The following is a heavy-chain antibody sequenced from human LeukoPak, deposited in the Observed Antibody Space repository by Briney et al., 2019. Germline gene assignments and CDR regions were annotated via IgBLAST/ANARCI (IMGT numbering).Heavy chain of an antibody. CDR2: IRYDGSNK. Sequence: PGGSLRLSCAASRFTFSSYGMHWVRQAPGKGLEWVAFIRYDGSNKYYADSVKGRFTISRDNSKNTLYLQMNSLRAEDTAVYYCANGYCSSTSCYPHNRDAFDIWGQGTMVTVSS. D-gene: IGHD2-2*03. CDR1: RFTFSSYG. CDR3: ANGYCSSTSCYPHNRDAFDI. V-gene: IGHV3-30*02. J-gene: IGHJ3*02.